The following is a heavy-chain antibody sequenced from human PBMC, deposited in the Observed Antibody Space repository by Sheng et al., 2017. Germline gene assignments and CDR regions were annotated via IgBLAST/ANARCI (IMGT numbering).Heavy chain of an antibody. Sequence: EVQLLESGGGLVQPGGSLRLSCTASGFSFTSYAMTWVRQAPGKGLAWVSTIYGSGGSTYYADSVKGRFTISRDNSGNTLYLQMNNLRADDTAVYHCAKESYCSVGSCYSDYWGLGTLVTVSS. CDR3: AKESYCSVGSCYSDY. V-gene: IGHV3-23*01. CDR1: GFSFTSYA. CDR2: IYGSGGST. D-gene: IGHD2-15*01. J-gene: IGHJ4*02.